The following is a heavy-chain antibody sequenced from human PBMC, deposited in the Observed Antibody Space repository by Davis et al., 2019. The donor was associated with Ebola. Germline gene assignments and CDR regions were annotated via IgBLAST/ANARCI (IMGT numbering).Heavy chain of an antibody. CDR1: GGTFSSHA. CDR3: ARSFSSTFVGWFDP. V-gene: IGHV1-69*13. D-gene: IGHD6-13*01. CDR2: IIPILRAT. Sequence: SVKVSCKASGGTFSSHAVSWVRQAPGQGLEWMGAIIPILRATNYAQSFQGRVTITADESTSTAYMELSSLRSEDTAVYYCARSFSSTFVGWFDPWGQGTLVTVSS. J-gene: IGHJ5*02.